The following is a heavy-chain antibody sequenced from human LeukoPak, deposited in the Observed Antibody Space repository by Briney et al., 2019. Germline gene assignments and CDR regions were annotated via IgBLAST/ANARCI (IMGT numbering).Heavy chain of an antibody. D-gene: IGHD5-24*01. V-gene: IGHV3-23*01. CDR3: AKAVDLATISVDI. Sequence: GGSLRLSCAASGFTFDSYGMNWVRQAPGKGLEWVSGISGSGVYTYYADSVKGRFTISRDNSKNTLYLLMNSLRVDDTAVYYCAKAVDLATISVDIWGQGTMVTVSS. CDR1: GFTFDSYG. CDR2: ISGSGVYT. J-gene: IGHJ3*02.